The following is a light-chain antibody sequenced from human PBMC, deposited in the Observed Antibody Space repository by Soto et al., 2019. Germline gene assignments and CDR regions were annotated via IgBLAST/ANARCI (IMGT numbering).Light chain of an antibody. V-gene: IGLV2-14*01. CDR3: SSYTSSSTVI. CDR1: SSDVGGYNY. Sequence: QSALTQPASVSGSPGQSIAISCTGYSSDVGGYNYVSWYQQHSGKAPKLMIYDVSNRPSGVSDRFSGSKSGNTASLTISGLQAEDEAEYYGSSYTSSSTVIFGGGTKLTVL. J-gene: IGLJ2*01. CDR2: DVS.